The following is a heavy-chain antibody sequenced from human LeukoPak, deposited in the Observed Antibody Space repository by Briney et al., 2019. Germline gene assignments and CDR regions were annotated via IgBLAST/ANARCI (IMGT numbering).Heavy chain of an antibody. CDR1: GGSISSSSYY. CDR2: IYYSGST. V-gene: IGHV4-39*01. Sequence: PSETLSLTCTVSGGSISSSSYYWGWIRQPPGKGLEWIGSIYYSGSTYYNPSLKSRVTISVDTSKNQFSLKLSSVTAADTAVYYCASRPLLWFGEFMTDYWGQGTLVTVSS. CDR3: ASRPLLWFGEFMTDY. D-gene: IGHD3-10*01. J-gene: IGHJ4*02.